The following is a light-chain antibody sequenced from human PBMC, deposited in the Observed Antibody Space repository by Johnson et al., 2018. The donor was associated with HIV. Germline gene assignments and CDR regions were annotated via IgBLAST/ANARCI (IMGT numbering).Light chain of an antibody. J-gene: IGLJ1*01. CDR2: ENN. Sequence: QSMLTQPPSVSAAPRQKVTISCSGSSSNIGNNYVSWYQQLPGTAPKLLIYENNKRPSGIPDRFSGSTSGTSATLGITGLQTGDEADYYCGTWDSSLSALFGTGTKVTVL. CDR1: SSNIGNNY. CDR3: GTWDSSLSAL. V-gene: IGLV1-51*02.